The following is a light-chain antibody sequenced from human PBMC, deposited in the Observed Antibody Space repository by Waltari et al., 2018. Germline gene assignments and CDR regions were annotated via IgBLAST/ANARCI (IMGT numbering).Light chain of an antibody. V-gene: IGKV1-33*01. Sequence: DIQMTQSPSSLSASVGDRVIITCRASQDIDNNLNWYQQKPGKSPKLLIYASSTLETGAPSRFSGSGSGRKFSFTISSLQPEDFATYYCQQFDNVPLTFGGGTKVDIK. CDR2: ASS. CDR3: QQFDNVPLT. J-gene: IGKJ4*01. CDR1: QDIDNN.